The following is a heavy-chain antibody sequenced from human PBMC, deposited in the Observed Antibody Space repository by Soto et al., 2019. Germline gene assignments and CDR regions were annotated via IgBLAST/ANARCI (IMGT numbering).Heavy chain of an antibody. CDR2: IIPIFGTA. CDR1: GGTFSSYA. V-gene: IGHV1-69*13. CDR3: ARGSLPSGYDSSDPGLYYFDY. Sequence: SVKVSCKASGGTFSSYAISWVRQAPGQGLEWMGGIIPIFGTANYAQKFQGRVTITADESTSTAYMELSSLRSEDTAVYYCARGSLPSGYDSSDPGLYYFDYWGQGTLVTVSS. J-gene: IGHJ4*02. D-gene: IGHD5-12*01.